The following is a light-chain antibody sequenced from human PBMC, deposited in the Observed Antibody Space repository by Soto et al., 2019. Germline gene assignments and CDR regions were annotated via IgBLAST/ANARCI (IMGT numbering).Light chain of an antibody. J-gene: IGKJ1*01. CDR2: GAV. CDR3: QQYNDRPPWT. V-gene: IGKV3-15*01. CDR1: QSIYNN. Sequence: MTPSPATLSVSPGDRATLSCRASQSIYNNLAWYQQRPGQAPRLLIYGAVARAAGIPARFSGSGSGTEFTLTISSLQSEDFALYYCQQYNDRPPWTFGRGTKVDIK.